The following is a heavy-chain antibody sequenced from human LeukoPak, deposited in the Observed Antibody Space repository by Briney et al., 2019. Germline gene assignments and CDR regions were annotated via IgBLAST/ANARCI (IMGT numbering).Heavy chain of an antibody. J-gene: IGHJ6*02. Sequence: PSETLSLTCTVSGGSISSGGYYWSWIRQHPGRGLEWIGYIYYSGSTYYNPSLKSRVTISVDTSKNQFSLELSSVTAADTAVYYCARGTRYSSSWYPVLYYYYGMDVWGQGTTVTVSS. D-gene: IGHD6-13*01. CDR2: IYYSGST. V-gene: IGHV4-31*03. CDR1: GGSISSGGYY. CDR3: ARGTRYSSSWYPVLYYYYGMDV.